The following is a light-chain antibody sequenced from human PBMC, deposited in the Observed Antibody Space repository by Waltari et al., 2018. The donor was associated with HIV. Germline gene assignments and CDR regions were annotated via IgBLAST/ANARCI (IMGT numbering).Light chain of an antibody. V-gene: IGLV1-40*01. CDR2: ANP. CDR3: QSYDSRLSGSV. J-gene: IGLJ3*02. CDR1: SSNIVTVSY. Sequence: QSALTQPPSVSGAPGQRVTISCTGTSSNIVTVSYVHRYQQLPGTAPKLLIYANPNRPSGVPDRFSGSKSGTSASLAITGLQAEDEADYYCQSYDSRLSGSVFGGGTKLTVL.